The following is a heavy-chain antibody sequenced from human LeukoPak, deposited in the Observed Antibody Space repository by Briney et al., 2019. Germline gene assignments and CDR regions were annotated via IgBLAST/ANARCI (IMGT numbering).Heavy chain of an antibody. CDR2: IIPIFGTA. J-gene: IGHJ5*02. V-gene: IGHV1-69*13. CDR3: ARGGYCSSTSCPAILNWFDP. Sequence: SVKVSCKASGGTFSSYAISWVRQAPGQGLEWMGGIIPIFGTANYAQKFQGRVTITADESTSTAYMELSSLRSEDTAVYYCARGGYCSSTSCPAILNWFDPWGQGTLATVSS. D-gene: IGHD2-2*01. CDR1: GGTFSSYA.